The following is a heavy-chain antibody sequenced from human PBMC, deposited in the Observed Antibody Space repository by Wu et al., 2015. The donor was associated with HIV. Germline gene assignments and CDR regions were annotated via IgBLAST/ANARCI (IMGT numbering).Heavy chain of an antibody. CDR3: ARGPRLEYSRLKWLDP. J-gene: IGHJ5*02. Sequence: QVQLQQWGAGLLKPSETLSLTCAVYGGSFSGYYWNWIRQPPGKGLEWIGEIIHGGSTNCNPSLKSRVTISLDTSKNQFSLKVSSVTAADTVVYYCARGPRLEYSRLKWLDPWGQGTLVTVSS. CDR1: GGSFSGYY. D-gene: IGHD6-13*01. V-gene: IGHV4-34*01. CDR2: IIHGGST.